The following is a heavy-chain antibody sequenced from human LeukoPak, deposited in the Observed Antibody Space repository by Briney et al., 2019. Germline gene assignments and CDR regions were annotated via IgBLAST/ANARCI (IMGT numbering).Heavy chain of an antibody. J-gene: IGHJ5*02. CDR2: IYYSGST. CDR3: ARGRTGTDWFDP. D-gene: IGHD1-14*01. CDR1: GGSISSYY. Sequence: SETLSLTCTVSGGSISSYYWSWIRQPPGKGLEWIGYIYYSGSTNYNPSLKSRVTISVDTSKNQFSLKLSSVIAADTAVYYCARGRTGTDWFDPWGQGTLVTVSS. V-gene: IGHV4-59*01.